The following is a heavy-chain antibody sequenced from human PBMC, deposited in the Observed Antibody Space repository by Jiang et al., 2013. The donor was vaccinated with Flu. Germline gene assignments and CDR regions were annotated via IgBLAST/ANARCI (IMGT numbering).Heavy chain of an antibody. Sequence: SGPGLVKPAETLSLTCTVSGGSISNYYWSWVRQSPGKGLQWIAYVYYTGTAKYNPSLESRVTVSMDTSKKQFSLRLRSVTAADTAVYFCARDLGTGDYVIGNDPFGIWGPGTLVTVSS. CDR3: ARDLGTGDYVIGNDPFGI. CDR2: VYYTGTA. V-gene: IGHV4-59*01. CDR1: GGSISNYY. D-gene: IGHD4-17*01. J-gene: IGHJ3*02.